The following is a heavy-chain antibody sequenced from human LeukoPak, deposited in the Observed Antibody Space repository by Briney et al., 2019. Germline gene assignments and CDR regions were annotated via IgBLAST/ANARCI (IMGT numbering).Heavy chain of an antibody. D-gene: IGHD3-10*01. CDR1: GFTFSDYY. CDR2: ISYDGSNK. V-gene: IGHV3-30-3*01. J-gene: IGHJ3*02. CDR3: ARDQHPIWFGESAFDI. Sequence: GGSLRLSCAASGFTFSDYYMSWIRQAPGKGLEWVAVISYDGSNKYYADSVKGRFTISRDNSKNTLYLQMNSLRAEDTAVYYCARDQHPIWFGESAFDIWGQGTMVTVSS.